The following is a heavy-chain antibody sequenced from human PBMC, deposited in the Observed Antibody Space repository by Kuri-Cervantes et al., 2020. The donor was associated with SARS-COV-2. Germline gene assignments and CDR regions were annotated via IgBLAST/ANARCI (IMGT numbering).Heavy chain of an antibody. CDR1: GFTFSGYD. J-gene: IGHJ4*02. D-gene: IGHD3-10*01. V-gene: IGHV3-30*02. Sequence: GGSLRLSCVPSGFTFSGYDMHWVRQAPGKGLEWVAFIRYDGSDKYYADSVKGRFTISRDSSKNTLYLQMNSLRAEDMALYYCAKDIEPWPYGSGSYFHYWCQGTLVTVSS. CDR2: IRYDGSDK. CDR3: AKDIEPWPYGSGSYFHY.